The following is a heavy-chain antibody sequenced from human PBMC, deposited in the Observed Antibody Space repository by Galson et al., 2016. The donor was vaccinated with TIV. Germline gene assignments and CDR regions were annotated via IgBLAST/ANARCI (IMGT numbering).Heavy chain of an antibody. D-gene: IGHD1-26*01. V-gene: IGHV3-23*01. Sequence: SLRLSCAASGFAFNFYVMTWVRQGPGKGLEWVSTISLTGSHTYYADSVKGRFTISRDNSKNTMYLQMSSLRAEDTAEYYCAKSGQSGDYSWGALDVWGQGTTVTVSS. CDR2: ISLTGSHT. CDR3: AKSGQSGDYSWGALDV. CDR1: GFAFNFYV. J-gene: IGHJ3*01.